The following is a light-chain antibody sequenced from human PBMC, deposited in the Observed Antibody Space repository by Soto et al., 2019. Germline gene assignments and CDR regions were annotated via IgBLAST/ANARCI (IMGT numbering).Light chain of an antibody. CDR2: GAS. CDR3: HKRRQWPLT. CDR1: QSLSSSY. Sequence: EIVLTQSPGTLSLSPGERATLSCRASQSLSSSYLAWYQQKPGQAPRILIYGASSRATGIPDRFSGSGSGTDLNLTISRLESEDFVVYYCHKRRQWPLTCGGGTKVDIK. V-gene: IGKV3D-20*02. J-gene: IGKJ4*01.